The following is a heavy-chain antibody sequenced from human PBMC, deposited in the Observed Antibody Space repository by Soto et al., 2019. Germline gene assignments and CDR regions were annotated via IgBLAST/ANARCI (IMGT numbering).Heavy chain of an antibody. CDR3: ARGVVWFGAFILNDMDV. V-gene: IGHV4-34*01. CDR1: GGSFSGYY. CDR2: INHSGST. D-gene: IGHD3-10*01. Sequence: QVQLQQWGAGLLKPSETLSLTCAVYGGSFSGYYWSWIRQPPGKGLEWIGEINHSGSTNYNPALKSGVTISVDASKDQFSLKLSYVTAAHTAVYYCARGVVWFGAFILNDMDVWCKGTTVTVFS. J-gene: IGHJ6*03.